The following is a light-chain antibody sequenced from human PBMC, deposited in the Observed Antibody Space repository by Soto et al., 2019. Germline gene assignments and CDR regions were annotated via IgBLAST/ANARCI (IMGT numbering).Light chain of an antibody. CDR2: DAT. Sequence: IQTTPFPFPHSASVSASVTLTCRASQSISRWLAWYQQKPGKAPKLLIHDATSLESGVPSRFSGSGSGTEFTLTISSLQPDDFATYYCQQYSSYWTFAQGTKVDIK. CDR3: QQYSSYWT. J-gene: IGKJ1*01. CDR1: QSISRW. V-gene: IGKV1-5*01.